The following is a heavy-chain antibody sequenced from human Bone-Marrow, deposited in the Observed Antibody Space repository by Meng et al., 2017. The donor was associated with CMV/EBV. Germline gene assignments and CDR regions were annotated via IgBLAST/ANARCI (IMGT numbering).Heavy chain of an antibody. V-gene: IGHV3-23*01. CDR1: GFTFSSYA. Sequence: ETLSLTCAASGFTFSSYAMSWVRQAPGKGLEWVSAISGSGGSTYYADSGKGRFTISRDNSKNTLYLQMNSLRAEDTAVYYCAKDREDIAAASDGFDYWDQGTLVTVSS. J-gene: IGHJ4*02. CDR2: ISGSGGST. CDR3: AKDREDIAAASDGFDY. D-gene: IGHD6-13*01.